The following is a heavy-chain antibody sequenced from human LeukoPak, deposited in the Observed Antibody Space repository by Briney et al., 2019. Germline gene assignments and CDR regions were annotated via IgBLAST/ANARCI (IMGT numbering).Heavy chain of an antibody. D-gene: IGHD3-22*01. V-gene: IGHV3-53*05. CDR3: AKDNYYGSSGYYSFDY. J-gene: IGHJ4*02. Sequence: PGGSLRLSCAASGFTVSSNYMSWVRQAPGKGLEWVSVIYSGGSTYYADSVKGRFTISRDNSKNTLYLQMNSLRTEDTALYYCAKDNYYGSSGYYSFDYWGQGTLVTVSS. CDR1: GFTVSSNY. CDR2: IYSGGST.